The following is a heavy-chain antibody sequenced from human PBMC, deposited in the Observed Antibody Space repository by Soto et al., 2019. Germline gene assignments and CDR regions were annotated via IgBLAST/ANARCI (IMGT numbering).Heavy chain of an antibody. J-gene: IGHJ4*02. CDR3: AKVRVGIDVDFDY. Sequence: GGSLRLSCAASGFTFSSYSMNWVRQAPGKGLEWVSSISSSSSYIYYADSVKGRFTISRDNAENSLYLQMNSLRAEDTAVYYCAKVRVGIDVDFDYWGQGALVTVSS. CDR2: ISSSSSYI. V-gene: IGHV3-21*01. CDR1: GFTFSSYS. D-gene: IGHD2-21*01.